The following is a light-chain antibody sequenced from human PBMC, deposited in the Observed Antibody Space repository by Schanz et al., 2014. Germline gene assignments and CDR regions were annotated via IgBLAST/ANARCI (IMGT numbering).Light chain of an antibody. CDR2: GAS. CDR3: QQHPPIT. V-gene: IGKV3D-15*01. J-gene: IGKJ5*01. CDR1: QSVSSS. Sequence: EIVMTQSPATLSVSPGERATLSCRASQSVSSSLAWYQQKPGQPPRLLIYGASTRATGIPDRFSGSGSGTDFILTINRLEPEDFAVYYCQQHPPITFGQGTRLEIK.